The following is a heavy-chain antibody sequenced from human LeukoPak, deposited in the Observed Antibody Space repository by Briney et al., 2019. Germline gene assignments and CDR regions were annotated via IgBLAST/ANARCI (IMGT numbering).Heavy chain of an antibody. CDR1: GYTFTGYY. CDR2: INPNSGGT. J-gene: IGHJ1*01. CDR3: ARDPIAAAGPRGYFQH. V-gene: IGHV1-2*02. Sequence: EASVKVSCKASGYTFTGYYMHWVRQAPGQGLEWMGWINPNSGGTNYAQKFQGRVTMTRDTSISTAYMELSRLRSDDTAVYYCARDPIAAAGPRGYFQHWGQGTLVTVSS. D-gene: IGHD6-13*01.